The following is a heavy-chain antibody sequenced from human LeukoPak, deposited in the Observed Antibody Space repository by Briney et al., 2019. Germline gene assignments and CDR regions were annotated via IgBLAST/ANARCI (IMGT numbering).Heavy chain of an antibody. CDR2: IYPGDSDT. Sequence: GESLKISCKGSGYNFTSYWVDWVRQMPGKGLEWMGIIYPGDSDTRYSPSFQGQVTISADKSISTAYLQWSSLKASDTAMYYCASRGYGGNSAYYGMDVWGQGTTVTVSS. J-gene: IGHJ6*02. CDR1: GYNFTSYW. V-gene: IGHV5-51*01. D-gene: IGHD4-23*01. CDR3: ASRGYGGNSAYYGMDV.